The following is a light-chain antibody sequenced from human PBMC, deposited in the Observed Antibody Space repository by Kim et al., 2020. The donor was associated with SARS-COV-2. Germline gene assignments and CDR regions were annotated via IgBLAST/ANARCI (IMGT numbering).Light chain of an antibody. CDR2: GKN. J-gene: IGLJ2*01. V-gene: IGLV3-19*01. CDR3: NSRDSSGNVV. CDR1: SLRSSY. Sequence: VALGQTVRITSQGDSLRSSYASWYQQKPGQAPVLVIYGKNNRPSGIPDRFSGSSSGNTASLTITGAQAEDEADYYCNSRDSSGNVVFGGGTQLTVL.